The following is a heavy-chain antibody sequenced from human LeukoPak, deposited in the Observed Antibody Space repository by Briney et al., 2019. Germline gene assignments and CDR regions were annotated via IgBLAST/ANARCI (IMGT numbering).Heavy chain of an antibody. CDR3: ARGIAACAFDT. V-gene: IGHV3-21*01. Sequence: GGSLRLSCAASGFTFSSYSMNWVRQAPGKGLEWVSSISSSSSYIYYADSVKGRFTISRDNAKNSLYLQMNSLRAEDTAVYYCARGIAACAFDTWGQGTMVTVSS. CDR1: GFTFSSYS. J-gene: IGHJ3*02. CDR2: ISSSSSYI. D-gene: IGHD6-13*01.